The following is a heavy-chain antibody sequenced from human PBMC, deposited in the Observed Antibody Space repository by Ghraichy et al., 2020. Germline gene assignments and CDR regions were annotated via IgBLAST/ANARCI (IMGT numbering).Heavy chain of an antibody. CDR2: INHSGST. CDR3: ARLGDYYDFWSGYYGAYYFDY. J-gene: IGHJ4*02. V-gene: IGHV4-34*01. CDR1: GGSFSGYY. Sequence: SETLSLTCAVYGGSFSGYYWSWIRQPPGKGLEWIGEINHSGSTNYNPSLKSRVTISVDTSKNQFSLKLSSVTAADTAVYYCARLGDYYDFWSGYYGAYYFDYWGQGTLVTVSS. D-gene: IGHD3-3*01.